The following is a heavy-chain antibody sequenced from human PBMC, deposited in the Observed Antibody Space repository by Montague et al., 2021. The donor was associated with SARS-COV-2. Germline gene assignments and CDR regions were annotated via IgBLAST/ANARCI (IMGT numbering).Heavy chain of an antibody. D-gene: IGHD3-3*01. Sequence: SETLTLTCTVSGASVSSRSYYWGWIRQPPGKGLEWIGFKYYSGSTYYNPTLKSRVTISVDTSKNQFSLKLSSVTAAGTAVYYCATLPPSITIFGVVQGYYFDYWGQGTLVTVSS. V-gene: IGHV4-39*01. CDR1: GASVSSRSYY. CDR2: KYYSGST. J-gene: IGHJ4*02. CDR3: ATLPPSITIFGVVQGYYFDY.